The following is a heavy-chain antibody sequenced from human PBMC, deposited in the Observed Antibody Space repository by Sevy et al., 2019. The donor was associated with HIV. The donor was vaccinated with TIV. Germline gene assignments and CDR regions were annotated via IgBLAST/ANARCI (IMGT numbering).Heavy chain of an antibody. CDR2: ISYSGSA. V-gene: IGHV4-31*03. D-gene: IGHD3-3*01. Sequence: SETLSLXXTVSXXXVSGINHXYXSXIRQHPGKGPEWIGYISYSGSADYNPSLQSRVTMSVVTSKNRFSLTLSSVTPADTAXYYCAGGFLEY. CDR3: AGGFLEY. J-gene: IGHJ1*01. CDR1: XXXVSGINHX.